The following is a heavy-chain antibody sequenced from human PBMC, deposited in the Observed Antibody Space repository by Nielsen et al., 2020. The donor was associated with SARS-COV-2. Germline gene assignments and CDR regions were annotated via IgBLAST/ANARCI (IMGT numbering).Heavy chain of an antibody. CDR1: GFTFSNYN. Sequence: GESLKISCAASGFTFSNYNMHWVRQAPGKGLEWVTVISYDGSNKYYADSLKGRVTISRDNSKNTLYLQMNSLRAEDTAVYYCAREYYYDSSGYYPRAFDIWGQGTMVTVSS. V-gene: IGHV3-30*14. D-gene: IGHD3-22*01. J-gene: IGHJ3*02. CDR3: AREYYYDSSGYYPRAFDI. CDR2: ISYDGSNK.